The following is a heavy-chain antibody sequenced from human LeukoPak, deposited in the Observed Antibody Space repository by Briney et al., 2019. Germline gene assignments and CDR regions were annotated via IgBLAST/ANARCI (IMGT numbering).Heavy chain of an antibody. CDR3: AKKTPGIHPFDS. CDR1: GFTFRTSA. Sequence: GGSLRLPCAASGFTFRTSAFSWVRQSPGRGLEWVSTVGTDSDTYYADSVKGRFTISRDNSKNTVYLQMTGLRADDTAVYYCAKKTPGIHPFDSWGQGTLVTVSP. V-gene: IGHV3-23*01. J-gene: IGHJ4*02. CDR2: VGTDSDT. D-gene: IGHD6-13*01.